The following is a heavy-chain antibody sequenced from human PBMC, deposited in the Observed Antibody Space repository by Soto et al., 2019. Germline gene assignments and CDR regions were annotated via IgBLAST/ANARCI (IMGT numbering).Heavy chain of an antibody. CDR2: ISSSSSYI. J-gene: IGHJ4*02. CDR3: AREDGYDYDSSGPTGYY. D-gene: IGHD3-22*01. V-gene: IGHV3-21*01. CDR1: GFTFSSYS. Sequence: EVQLVESGGGLVKPGGSLRLSCAASGFTFSSYSMNWVRQAPGKGLEWVSSISSSSSYIYYADSVKGRFTISRDNAKNALYLQMNSLRAEDTAVYYCAREDGYDYDSSGPTGYYWGQGTLVTVSS.